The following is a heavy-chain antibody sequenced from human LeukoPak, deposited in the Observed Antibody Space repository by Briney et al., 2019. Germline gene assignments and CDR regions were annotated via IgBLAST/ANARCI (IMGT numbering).Heavy chain of an antibody. Sequence: SETLSLTCTVSGGSISSYYWSWIRQPPGKGLEWIGYIYYSGITNYNPSLKSRVTISVDTSKNQFSLKLSSVTAADTAVYYCAREPSGYSSGWYGAYFDYWGQGTLVTVSS. CDR2: IYYSGIT. V-gene: IGHV4-59*01. D-gene: IGHD6-19*01. J-gene: IGHJ4*02. CDR3: AREPSGYSSGWYGAYFDY. CDR1: GGSISSYY.